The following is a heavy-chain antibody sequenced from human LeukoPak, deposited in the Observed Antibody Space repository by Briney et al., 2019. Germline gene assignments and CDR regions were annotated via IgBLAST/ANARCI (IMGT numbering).Heavy chain of an antibody. Sequence: PGGSLRLSCAASGFTFDDYGMSWVRQAPGKGLEWVSGINWNGDSTNYADSVKGRFTISRDNAKNSLYLQMNSLRAEDTALYYCARGGHYSSSFSHYYYHMDVWGKGTTVTVSS. J-gene: IGHJ6*03. CDR2: INWNGDST. D-gene: IGHD6-6*01. CDR1: GFTFDDYG. V-gene: IGHV3-20*04. CDR3: ARGGHYSSSFSHYYYHMDV.